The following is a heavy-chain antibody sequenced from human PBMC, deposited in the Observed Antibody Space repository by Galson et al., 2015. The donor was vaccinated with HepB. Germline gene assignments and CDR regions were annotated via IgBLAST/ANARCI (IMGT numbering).Heavy chain of an antibody. J-gene: IGHJ3*02. D-gene: IGHD6-19*01. CDR3: AKDQVVSSGWYMGGGFEAFDI. V-gene: IGHV3-30*18. CDR1: GFTFSSYG. Sequence: SLRLSCAASGFTFSSYGMHWVRQAPGKGLEWVAVISYDGSNKYYADSVKGRFTISRDNSKNTLYLQMNSLRAEDTAVYYCAKDQVVSSGWYMGGGFEAFDIWGQGTMVTVSS. CDR2: ISYDGSNK.